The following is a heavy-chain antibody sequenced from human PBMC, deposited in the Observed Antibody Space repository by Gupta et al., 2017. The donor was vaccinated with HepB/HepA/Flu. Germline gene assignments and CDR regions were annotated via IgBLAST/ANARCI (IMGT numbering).Heavy chain of an antibody. CDR1: GFTFDDYA. Sequence: EVQLVESGGGLVQPGRSLRLSCAASGFTFDDYAMHWVRQAPGKGLEWVSGISWNSGSIGYADSVKGRFTISRDNAKNSLYLQMNSLRAEDTALYYCAKGGRGSSSWFVDYWGQGTLVTVSS. CDR3: AKGGRGSSSWFVDY. CDR2: ISWNSGSI. V-gene: IGHV3-9*01. J-gene: IGHJ4*02. D-gene: IGHD6-13*01.